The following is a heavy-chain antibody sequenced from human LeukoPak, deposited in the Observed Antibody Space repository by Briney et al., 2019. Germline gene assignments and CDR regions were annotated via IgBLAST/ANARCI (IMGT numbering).Heavy chain of an antibody. CDR1: GGSISSYY. Sequence: PSETLSLTCTVSGGSISSYYWSWIRQPPGKGLEWIGYIYYSGSTNYNPSLKSRVTISVDTSKNQFSLKLSSVTAADTAVYYCARADPVNYDFWSGYHPRYYFDYWGQGTLVTVSS. V-gene: IGHV4-59*01. J-gene: IGHJ4*02. CDR2: IYYSGST. CDR3: ARADPVNYDFWSGYHPRYYFDY. D-gene: IGHD3-3*01.